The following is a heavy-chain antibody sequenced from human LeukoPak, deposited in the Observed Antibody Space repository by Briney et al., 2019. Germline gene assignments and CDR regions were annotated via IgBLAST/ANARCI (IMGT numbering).Heavy chain of an antibody. J-gene: IGHJ4*02. CDR3: ARDRGYNLDY. CDR1: GFTFSSYW. D-gene: IGHD1-14*01. V-gene: IGHV3-74*01. CDR2: INSDGSST. Sequence: GGSLRLSCAASGFTFSSYWMHWVRQAPGKGLVWVSHINSDGSSTSYADSVKDRFTIYRDNAKNTLYLQMSSVRAEDRAVYYCARDRGYNLDYWGQGTLVTVSS.